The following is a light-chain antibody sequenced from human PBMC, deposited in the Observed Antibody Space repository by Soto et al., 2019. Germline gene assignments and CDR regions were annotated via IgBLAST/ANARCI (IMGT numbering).Light chain of an antibody. CDR2: GAS. CDR3: QQYNNWPFT. V-gene: IGKV3-15*01. J-gene: IGKJ3*01. Sequence: EIGMTQSLATLSVSPGERATLACRASQSVSSNLAWYQQKPGQAPRLLIYGASTRATGIPARFSGSGSGTEFTLTISSLQSEDFAVYYCQQYNNWPFTFGPGTKVDIK. CDR1: QSVSSN.